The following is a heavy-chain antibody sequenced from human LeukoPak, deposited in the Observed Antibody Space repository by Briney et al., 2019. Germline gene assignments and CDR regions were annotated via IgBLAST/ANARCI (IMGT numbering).Heavy chain of an antibody. Sequence: ASVKVSCKASGYTFTDYYMHWVRQAPGQGLEWMGWINPNSGGTNYAQKFQGRVTMTRDTSISTAYMELSRLRSDDTAVYYCARTTEGGYIGYFYYYYMDVWGKGTTVTISS. CDR3: ARTTEGGYIGYFYYYYMDV. CDR2: INPNSGGT. J-gene: IGHJ6*03. D-gene: IGHD5-18*01. CDR1: GYTFTDYY. V-gene: IGHV1-2*02.